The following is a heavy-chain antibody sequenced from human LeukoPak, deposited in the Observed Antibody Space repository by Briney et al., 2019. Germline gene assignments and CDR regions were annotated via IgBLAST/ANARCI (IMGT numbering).Heavy chain of an antibody. J-gene: IGHJ4*02. Sequence: ASVELSCNASGGTFSSYAISWVRQSPGQGLEWMGRIITILGIANYAQKFQGRVTITADKYTSTAYMKLSSLRSEDTAVYYCARVYSYGHWYFDYWGQGSLVTVAS. V-gene: IGHV1-69*04. CDR2: IITILGIA. CDR3: ARVYSYGHWYFDY. D-gene: IGHD5-18*01. CDR1: GGTFSSYA.